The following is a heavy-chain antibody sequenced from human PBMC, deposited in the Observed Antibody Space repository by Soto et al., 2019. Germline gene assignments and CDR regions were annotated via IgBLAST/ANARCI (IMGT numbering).Heavy chain of an antibody. J-gene: IGHJ4*02. Sequence: PGGSLRLSCAASGFTFSSYSTSWVRQAPGKGLEWVSIISGSGATTFYADSVKCRFTISRDNSKNTMYLQMNSLRAEDTAVYYCAKKKGGSFPFDFWGQGTPVTVSS. V-gene: IGHV3-23*01. D-gene: IGHD3-16*01. CDR3: AKKKGGSFPFDF. CDR1: GFTFSSYS. CDR2: ISGSGATT.